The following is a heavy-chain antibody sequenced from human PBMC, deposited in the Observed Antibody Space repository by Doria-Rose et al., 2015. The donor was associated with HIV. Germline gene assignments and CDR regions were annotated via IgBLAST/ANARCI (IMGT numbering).Heavy chain of an antibody. V-gene: IGHV3-49*03. CDR2: IRSKAYGGPK. D-gene: IGHD1-26*01. Sequence: LRLSCTASGYTFGDHAMSWFRQASGKGLEWIGFIRSKAYGGPKEYAASVKGRVTISRDDSKSIAYLQLNSLKTEDTAVYFCARVGWELLYFFDYWGQGTLVTVSS. CDR1: GYTFGDHA. CDR3: ARVGWELLYFFDY. J-gene: IGHJ4*02.